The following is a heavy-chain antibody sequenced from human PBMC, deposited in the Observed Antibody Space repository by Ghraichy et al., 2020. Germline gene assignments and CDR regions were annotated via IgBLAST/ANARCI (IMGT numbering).Heavy chain of an antibody. J-gene: IGHJ4*02. V-gene: IGHV3-48*02. D-gene: IGHD4-23*01. CDR2: IRTSSDI. CDR3: SRDSESTGGNLIFHY. Sequence: LSLTCAASGFTFSNFALNWVRQAPGKGLEWISYIRTSSDIYYADSVKGQFTISRDNAKNSLYLQMNSLRDEDTALYYCSRDSESTGGNLIFHYWGQGTLVTVSS. CDR1: GFTFSNFA.